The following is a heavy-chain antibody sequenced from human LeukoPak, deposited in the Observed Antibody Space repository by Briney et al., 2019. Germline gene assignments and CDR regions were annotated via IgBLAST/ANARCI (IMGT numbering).Heavy chain of an antibody. CDR3: ARGGRYFDWEVDY. CDR1: GFTFSSYA. J-gene: IGHJ4*02. V-gene: IGHV3-48*04. D-gene: IGHD3-9*01. CDR2: ISSSGSTI. Sequence: PGGSLRLSCAASGFTFSSYAMSWVRQAPGKGLEWVSYISSSGSTIYYADSVKGRFTISRDNAKNSLYLQMNSLRAEDTAVYYCARGGRYFDWEVDYWGQGTLVTVSS.